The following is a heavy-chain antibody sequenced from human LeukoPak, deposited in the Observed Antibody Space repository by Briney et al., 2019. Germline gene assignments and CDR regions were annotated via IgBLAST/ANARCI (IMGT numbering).Heavy chain of an antibody. CDR1: EFTFSSYS. CDR2: ISSSSSYI. D-gene: IGHD3-10*01. CDR3: AGGEAQWPPSRGQASPFDY. Sequence: GGSLRLSCAASEFTFSSYSMNWVRQAPGKGLEWVSSISSSSSYIYYADSVKGRFTISRDNAKNSLYLQMNSLRAEDTAVYYCAGGEAQWPPSRGQASPFDYWGQGTLVTVSS. V-gene: IGHV3-21*01. J-gene: IGHJ4*02.